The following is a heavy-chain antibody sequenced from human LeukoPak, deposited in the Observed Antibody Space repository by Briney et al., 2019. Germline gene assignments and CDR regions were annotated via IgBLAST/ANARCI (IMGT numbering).Heavy chain of an antibody. CDR3: AREAGSTYFYYYYYYMDV. CDR1: GFTFTGYY. CDR2: INPNSGGT. D-gene: IGHD1/OR15-1a*01. V-gene: IGHV1-2*02. Sequence: GASVKVSCKASGFTFTGYYMHWVRQAPGQRLEWMGWINPNSGGTNYAQKFQGRVTMTRDTSISTAYMELSRLRSDDTAVYYCAREAGSTYFYYYYYYMDVWGKGTTVTVSS. J-gene: IGHJ6*03.